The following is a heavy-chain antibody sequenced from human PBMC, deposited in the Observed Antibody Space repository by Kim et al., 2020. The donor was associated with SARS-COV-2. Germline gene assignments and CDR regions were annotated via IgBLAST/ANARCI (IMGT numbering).Heavy chain of an antibody. J-gene: IGHJ1*01. V-gene: IGHV3-23*01. D-gene: IGHD1-26*01. CDR2: ISGSGDEV. Sequence: GGSLRLSCVASGFTFSEYEMNWVRQASGKGLEWVSAISGSGDEVEYEESASGRSTSSISSDESRIMLYLRMMSLKAADIDDYACAKTQVGHRFYF. CDR1: GFTFSEYE. CDR3: AKTQVGHRFYF.